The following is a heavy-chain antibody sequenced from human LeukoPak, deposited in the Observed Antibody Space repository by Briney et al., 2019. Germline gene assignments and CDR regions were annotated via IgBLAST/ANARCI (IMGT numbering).Heavy chain of an antibody. CDR2: INHSGST. CDR1: GFTFSSYA. D-gene: IGHD6-19*01. V-gene: IGHV4-34*01. J-gene: IGHJ6*02. CDR3: ASQSSGWSGMDV. Sequence: GSLRLSCAASGFTFSSYAMSWIRQPPGKGLEWIGEINHSGSTNYNPSLKSRVTISVDTSKNQFSLKLSSVTAADTAVYYCASQSSGWSGMDVWGQGTTVTVSS.